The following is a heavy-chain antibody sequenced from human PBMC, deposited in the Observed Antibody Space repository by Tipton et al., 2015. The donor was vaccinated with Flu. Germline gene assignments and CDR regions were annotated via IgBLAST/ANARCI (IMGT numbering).Heavy chain of an antibody. CDR3: VRADYYDTNGYYEKGAFDI. CDR2: LYYSGST. V-gene: IGHV4-59*11. Sequence: PGLVKPSETLSLSCAVSGASIRSHCWSWIRQTPGRRLELVAFLYYSGSTDYNPSLKTRVAISVDTSKNQFSLKLSSVTTADSAVYFCVRADYYDTNGYYEKGAFDIWGQGTLVTVSS. CDR1: GASIRSHC. J-gene: IGHJ3*02. D-gene: IGHD3-22*01.